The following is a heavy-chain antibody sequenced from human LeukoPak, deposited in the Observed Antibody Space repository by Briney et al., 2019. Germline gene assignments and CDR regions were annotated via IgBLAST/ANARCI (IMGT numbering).Heavy chain of an antibody. CDR1: GFTFSSYG. CDR3: AKQYYYDGSGPLDD. CDR2: ISYDGSNK. D-gene: IGHD3-22*01. J-gene: IGHJ4*02. Sequence: PGGSLRLSCAASGFTFSSYGMHWVRQAPGKGLEWVAVISYDGSNKYYADSVKGRFTISRDNPKSTLYLQMNSLRAEDTAVYYCAKQYYYDGSGPLDDWGQGTLVTVSS. V-gene: IGHV3-30*18.